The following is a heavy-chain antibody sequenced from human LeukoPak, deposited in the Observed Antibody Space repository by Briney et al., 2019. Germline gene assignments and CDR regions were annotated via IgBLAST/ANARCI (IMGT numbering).Heavy chain of an antibody. CDR2: ISGSGGST. D-gene: IGHD6-19*01. V-gene: IGHV3-23*01. J-gene: IGHJ5*02. CDR3: AKDRDSSGWSRGWFDP. Sequence: GGSLRLSCAASGFTFSSYAMSWVRQAPVKGLEWVSAISGSGGSTYYADSVKGRFTISRDNSKNTLYLQMNSLRAEDTAVYYCAKDRDSSGWSRGWFDPWGQGTLVTVSS. CDR1: GFTFSSYA.